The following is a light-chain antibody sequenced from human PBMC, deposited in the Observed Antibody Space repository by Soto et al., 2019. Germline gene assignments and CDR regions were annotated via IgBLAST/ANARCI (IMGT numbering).Light chain of an antibody. CDR2: SAS. Sequence: QAVVTQELSLTVSPGGTVTLTCASSTGAVTSAYYPNWFQQKPGQTPTALVYSASNKHSWTPARFSGSLLGGKATLTLSGAQPEDEAEYYCLLYYGGTLVFGGGTKVTVL. CDR3: LLYYGGTLV. V-gene: IGLV7-43*01. CDR1: TGAVTSAYY. J-gene: IGLJ2*01.